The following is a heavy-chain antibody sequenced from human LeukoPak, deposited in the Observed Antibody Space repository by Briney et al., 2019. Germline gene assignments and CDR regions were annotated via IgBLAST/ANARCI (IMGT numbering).Heavy chain of an antibody. CDR2: ISSSGSTI. V-gene: IGHV3-48*03. Sequence: GGSLRLSCAASGFTFSSYEMNWVRQAPGKGLEWVSYISSSGSTIYYADSVKGRFTISRDNAKNSLYLQMNSLRAEDTAVYYCAREVRYYYDSSGYYYNDYWGQGTLVTVSS. J-gene: IGHJ4*02. CDR3: AREVRYYYDSSGYYYNDY. D-gene: IGHD3-22*01. CDR1: GFTFSSYE.